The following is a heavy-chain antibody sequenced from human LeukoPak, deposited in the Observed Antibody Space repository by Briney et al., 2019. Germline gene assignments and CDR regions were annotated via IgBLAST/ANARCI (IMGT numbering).Heavy chain of an antibody. Sequence: GWSLRLSCAASGFTFSNAWMSWVRQAPGKGVEWGGHIKSKTAGGTTDSAAPVKGRFTISRDDSTNPLYLQMNSLKTEDTAVYYCATEFYGSYNFWGQGTLVTVSS. CDR3: ATEFYGSYNF. CDR2: IKSKTAGGTT. D-gene: IGHD1-26*01. J-gene: IGHJ4*02. V-gene: IGHV3-15*01. CDR1: GFTFSNAW.